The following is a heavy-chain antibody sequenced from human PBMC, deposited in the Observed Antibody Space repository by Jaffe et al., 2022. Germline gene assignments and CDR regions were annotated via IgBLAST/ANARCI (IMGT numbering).Heavy chain of an antibody. V-gene: IGHV3-30*18. Sequence: QVQLVESGGGVVQPGRSLRLSCAASGFTFSSFGMHWVRQAPGKGLEWVAVISYDGSNEYYADSVKGRFTISRDSSKNTLYLQMNSLRPEDTAVYYCAKGVAVSGTYFQHWGQGTPVTVSS. CDR1: GFTFSSFG. CDR3: AKGVAVSGTYFQH. CDR2: ISYDGSNE. J-gene: IGHJ1*01. D-gene: IGHD6-19*01.